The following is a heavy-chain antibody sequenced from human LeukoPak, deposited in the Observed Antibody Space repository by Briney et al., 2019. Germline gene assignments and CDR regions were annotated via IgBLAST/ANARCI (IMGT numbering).Heavy chain of an antibody. CDR1: GGTFSSYA. Sequence: ASVKVSCKASGGTFSSYAISWVRQAPGQGLEWMGRIIPIFGTANYAQKYQGRVTITTDESTSTAYMELSSLRSEDTAVYYCARFRVTEAFDIWGQGTMVTVSS. J-gene: IGHJ3*02. CDR2: IIPIFGTA. V-gene: IGHV1-69*05. CDR3: ARFRVTEAFDI. D-gene: IGHD2-21*02.